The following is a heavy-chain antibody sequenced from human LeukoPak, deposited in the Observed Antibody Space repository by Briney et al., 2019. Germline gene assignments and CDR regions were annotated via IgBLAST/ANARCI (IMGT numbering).Heavy chain of an antibody. Sequence: GGSLRLSCAASGFTFSSDGMHWVRQAPGKGLEWVAVISYDGSNKYYADSVKGRFTISRDNSKNTLYLQMNSLRAEDTAVYYCAKDPHSVGSADYWGQGTLVTVSS. CDR2: ISYDGSNK. J-gene: IGHJ4*02. D-gene: IGHD2-15*01. V-gene: IGHV3-30*18. CDR1: GFTFSSDG. CDR3: AKDPHSVGSADY.